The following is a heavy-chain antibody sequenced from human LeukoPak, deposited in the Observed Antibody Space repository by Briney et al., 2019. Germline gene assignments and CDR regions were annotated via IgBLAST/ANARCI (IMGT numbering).Heavy chain of an antibody. CDR3: VRHDFWSGFKGGDY. J-gene: IGHJ4*02. CDR1: GFTFSSYD. D-gene: IGHD3-3*01. V-gene: IGHV3-13*01. CDR2: IGIAGDT. Sequence: GGSLRLSCAASGFTFSSYDMHWVRQATGKRLEWVSAIGIAGDTYYPVSVKGRFTISRDNAKNSLYLQMNNLTAEDTAFYYCVRHDFWSGFKGGDYWGQGTLVTVSS.